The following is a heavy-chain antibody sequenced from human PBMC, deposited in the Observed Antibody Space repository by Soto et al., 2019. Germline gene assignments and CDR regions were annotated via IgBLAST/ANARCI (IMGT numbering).Heavy chain of an antibody. CDR3: AKAARITIFGLAAYYMHV. Sequence: QVQLVESGGGVVQPGRSLRLSCAASGFTFSSYGMHWVRQAPGKGLEWVAVISYDGSNKYYADSVKGRFTISRDNSKNTLYLHMNSLRAEDTAVYYCAKAARITIFGLAAYYMHVWGKGTTVTVSS. D-gene: IGHD3-3*01. V-gene: IGHV3-30*18. J-gene: IGHJ6*03. CDR1: GFTFSSYG. CDR2: ISYDGSNK.